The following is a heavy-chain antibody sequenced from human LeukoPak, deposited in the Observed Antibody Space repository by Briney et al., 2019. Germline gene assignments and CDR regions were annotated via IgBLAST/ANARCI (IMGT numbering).Heavy chain of an antibody. Sequence: SETLSLTCAVYGGSFSGYYWSWIRQPPGKGLEWIGEINHSGSTDYNPSLKSRVSISVDTSKNQFSLKLSSVTAADTAVYYCARVYKSSWYLNWFDPWGQGTLVTVSS. CDR3: ARVYKSSWYLNWFDP. CDR2: INHSGST. D-gene: IGHD6-13*01. V-gene: IGHV4-34*01. J-gene: IGHJ5*02. CDR1: GGSFSGYY.